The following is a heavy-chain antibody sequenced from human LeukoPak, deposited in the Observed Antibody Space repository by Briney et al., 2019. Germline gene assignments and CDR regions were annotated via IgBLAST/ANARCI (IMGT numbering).Heavy chain of an antibody. Sequence: GASVKVSCKASGGTFSSYAISWVRQAPGQGLEWMGGIIPIFGTANYAQKFQGRVTITADESTSTAYMELSSLRSEDTAVYYCARDPGLTTVTTRWDWFDPWGQGTLVTVSS. J-gene: IGHJ5*02. CDR2: IIPIFGTA. D-gene: IGHD4-17*01. CDR3: ARDPGLTTVTTRWDWFDP. V-gene: IGHV1-69*13. CDR1: GGTFSSYA.